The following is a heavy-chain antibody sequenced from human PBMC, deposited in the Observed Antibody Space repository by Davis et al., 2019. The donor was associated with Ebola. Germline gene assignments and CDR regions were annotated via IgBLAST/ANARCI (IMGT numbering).Heavy chain of an antibody. J-gene: IGHJ4*02. CDR3: ARGGLIAAAGSTFDY. V-gene: IGHV1-18*01. Sequence: AASVKVSCKASGYTFTSYGISWVRQAPGQGLEWMGWISAYNGNTNYAQKLQGRITMTTDTSTSTAYMELRSLRSYDTAVYYCARGGLIAAAGSTFDYWGQGTLVTVSS. CDR1: GYTFTSYG. D-gene: IGHD6-13*01. CDR2: ISAYNGNT.